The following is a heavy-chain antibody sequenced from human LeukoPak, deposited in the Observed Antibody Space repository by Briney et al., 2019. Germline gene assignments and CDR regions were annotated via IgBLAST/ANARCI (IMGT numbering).Heavy chain of an antibody. D-gene: IGHD3-10*01. Sequence: PGGSLRLSCAASGFTFSSYSMNCVRQAPGKGLEWVSSISSSSSYIYYADSVKGRFTTSRDNAKNTLYLQMNSLRAEDTAVYYCARDRGGGAILYYFDYWGQGTLVTVSS. CDR3: ARDRGGGAILYYFDY. V-gene: IGHV3-21*01. CDR2: ISSSSSYI. CDR1: GFTFSSYS. J-gene: IGHJ4*02.